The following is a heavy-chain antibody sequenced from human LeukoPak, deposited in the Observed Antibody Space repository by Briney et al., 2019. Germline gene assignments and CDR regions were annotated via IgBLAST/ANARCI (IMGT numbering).Heavy chain of an antibody. Sequence: SVKVSCKASGGTFSSYAICWVRQDPGQGLEWMGRIIPILGIANYAQKFQGRVTITADKSTSTAYMELSSLRSEDTAVYYCAREVYHPYYYDSSGYYYFDYWGQGTLVTVSS. CDR2: IIPILGIA. D-gene: IGHD3-22*01. CDR3: AREVYHPYYYDSSGYYYFDY. J-gene: IGHJ4*02. CDR1: GGTFSSYA. V-gene: IGHV1-69*04.